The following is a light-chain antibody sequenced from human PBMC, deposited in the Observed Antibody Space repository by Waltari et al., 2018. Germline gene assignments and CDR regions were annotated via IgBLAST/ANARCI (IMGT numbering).Light chain of an antibody. J-gene: IGLJ3*02. V-gene: IGLV2-23*02. Sequence: QSALTQPASVSGSPGQSITISCTGTSSDVGRHNVVSWYQHCPGKAPKLIIYEITKRPSGVSNRFSGSKSGNTASLTISGLQTEDEGDYWCSSASTSTVVFGGGTKLTVL. CDR2: EIT. CDR3: CSSASTSTVV. CDR1: SSDVGRHNV.